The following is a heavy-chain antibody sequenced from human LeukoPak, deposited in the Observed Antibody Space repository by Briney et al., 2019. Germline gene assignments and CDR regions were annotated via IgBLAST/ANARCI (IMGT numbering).Heavy chain of an antibody. J-gene: IGHJ4*02. D-gene: IGHD1-26*01. Sequence: GGSLRLSCAASGFTFSSYSMNWVRQAPGKGLEWVSVIYSGGSTYYADSVKGRFTISRDNSKNTLYLQMNSLRAEDTAVYYCARDGWGVGVATPLDYWGQGTLVTVSS. CDR3: ARDGWGVGVATPLDY. CDR2: IYSGGST. CDR1: GFTFSSYS. V-gene: IGHV3-66*01.